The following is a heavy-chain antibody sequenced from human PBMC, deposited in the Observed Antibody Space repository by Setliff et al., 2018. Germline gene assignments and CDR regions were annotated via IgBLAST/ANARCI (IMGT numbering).Heavy chain of an antibody. CDR1: GFSFSSYG. CDR3: ATSTITTYYFDY. J-gene: IGHJ4*01. Sequence: PGGSLRLSCVVSGFSFSSYGMHWVRQAPGKGLEWVAAIWYDGSNKYYADSVKGRFTISRDNSRNTLYLQMKSLRAEDTAIYYCATSTITTYYFDYWGHGTLVTVSS. V-gene: IGHV3-33*08. CDR2: IWYDGSNK. D-gene: IGHD4-4*01.